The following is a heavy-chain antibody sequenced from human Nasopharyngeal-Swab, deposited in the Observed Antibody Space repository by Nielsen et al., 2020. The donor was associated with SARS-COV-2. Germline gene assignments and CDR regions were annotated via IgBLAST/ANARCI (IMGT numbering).Heavy chain of an antibody. CDR1: GFTFSSYG. V-gene: IGHV3-23*01. Sequence: GESLKISCAASGFTFSSYGMHWVRQAPGKGLEWVSAISGSGGSTYYADSVKGRFTISRDNSKNTLYLQMNSLRAEDTAVYYCAKHDAHYYMDVWGKGTTVTVSS. J-gene: IGHJ6*03. CDR2: ISGSGGST. CDR3: AKHDAHYYMDV.